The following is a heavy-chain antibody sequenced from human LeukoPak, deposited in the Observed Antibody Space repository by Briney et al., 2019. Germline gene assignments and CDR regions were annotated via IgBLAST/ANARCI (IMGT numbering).Heavy chain of an antibody. CDR1: GFTFSSYA. D-gene: IGHD4-17*01. CDR2: ISGSGGST. CDR3: ARVDDYADFGGLDY. J-gene: IGHJ4*02. V-gene: IGHV3-23*01. Sequence: PGGSLRLSCAASGFTFSSYAMSWVRQAPGKGLEWVSAISGSGGSTYYADSVKGRFTISRDNAKNSLYLQMNSLRAEDTAVYYCARVDDYADFGGLDYWGQGTLVTVSS.